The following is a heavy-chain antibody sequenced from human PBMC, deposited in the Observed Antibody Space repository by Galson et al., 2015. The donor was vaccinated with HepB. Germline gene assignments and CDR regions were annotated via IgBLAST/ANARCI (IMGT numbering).Heavy chain of an antibody. J-gene: IGHJ3*02. CDR3: ASMTTGSGHAFDI. D-gene: IGHD4-11*01. CDR2: INPSGGST. CDR1: GYTFTSYY. V-gene: IGHV1-46*03. Sequence: VKVSCKASGYTFTSYYMHWVRQAPGQGLEWMGIINPSGGSTSYAQKFQGRVTMTRDTSTSTVYMELSSLRSEDTAVYYCASMTTGSGHAFDIWGQGTMVTVSS.